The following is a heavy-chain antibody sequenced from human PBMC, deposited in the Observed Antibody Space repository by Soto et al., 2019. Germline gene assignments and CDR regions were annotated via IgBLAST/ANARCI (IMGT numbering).Heavy chain of an antibody. CDR1: GGSFSGYD. V-gene: IGHV4-34*01. CDR3: ARKKRSQYYDYVWGSYRPSNWFDP. CDR2: INHSGST. D-gene: IGHD3-16*02. J-gene: IGHJ5*02. Sequence: LSLTCAVYGGSFSGYDWSWIRQPPWKGLEWIGEINHSGSTNYNPSLRSRVTISVDTSKNQFSLKLSSVTAADTAVYYCARKKRSQYYDYVWGSYRPSNWFDPWGQGTLVTVSS.